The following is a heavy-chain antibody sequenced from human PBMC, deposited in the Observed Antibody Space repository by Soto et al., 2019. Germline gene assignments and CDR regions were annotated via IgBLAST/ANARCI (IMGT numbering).Heavy chain of an antibody. V-gene: IGHV3-23*01. Sequence: EVQLLESGGGLVQPGGSLRLSCAASGFTFSSYAMSWVRQAPGKGLEWVSAISGSGGSTYYADSVKGRFTISRDNSKNTLYLQMNRLRSEDTAVYYCAQSEVVVTAIPYSYGMDVWGQGTTVTVSS. D-gene: IGHD2-21*02. CDR2: ISGSGGST. J-gene: IGHJ6*02. CDR3: AQSEVVVTAIPYSYGMDV. CDR1: GFTFSSYA.